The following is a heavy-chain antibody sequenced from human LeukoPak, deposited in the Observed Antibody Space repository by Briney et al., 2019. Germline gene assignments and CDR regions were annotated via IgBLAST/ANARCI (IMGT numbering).Heavy chain of an antibody. D-gene: IGHD6-19*01. Sequence: SETLSLTCTVSGGSINSSNYYWGWIRQPPGKGLGWIGSIYYSGSTYYNPSLKSRVTISVDTSKNQFSLKLSSVTAADTAVYYCARTHLAPAVFNWFDPWGQGTLVTVSS. J-gene: IGHJ5*02. CDR1: GGSINSSNYY. CDR3: ARTHLAPAVFNWFDP. CDR2: IYYSGST. V-gene: IGHV4-39*01.